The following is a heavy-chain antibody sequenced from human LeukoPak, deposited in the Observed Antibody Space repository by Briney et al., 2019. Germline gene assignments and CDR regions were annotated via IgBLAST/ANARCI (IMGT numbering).Heavy chain of an antibody. J-gene: IGHJ4*02. D-gene: IGHD5-18*01. CDR2: IYYSGST. CDR3: ARARGGGYGYDFDY. CDR1: GGSISSYY. Sequence: SGTLSLTCTVSGGSISSYYWSWIRQPPGKGLEWIGYIYYSGSTNYNPSLKSRVTISVDTSKIQFSLNLYSVTAADTAVYYCARARGGGYGYDFDYWGQGTLVTVSS. V-gene: IGHV4-59*01.